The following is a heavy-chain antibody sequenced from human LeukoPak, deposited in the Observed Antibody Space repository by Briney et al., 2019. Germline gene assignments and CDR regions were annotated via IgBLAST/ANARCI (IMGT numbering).Heavy chain of an antibody. CDR3: SRGYLTYYDSSGYVPYNFDY. D-gene: IGHD3-22*01. Sequence: SETLSLTCAVYGGSFSDYYWSWIRKPPGKGLEWIGEINHSGSTNYNPSLKSRVTISVDTSKNQFSLKLSSVTAADTAVYYCSRGYLTYYDSSGYVPYNFDYWGQGTLVTVSS. CDR2: INHSGST. J-gene: IGHJ4*02. CDR1: GGSFSDYY. V-gene: IGHV4-34*01.